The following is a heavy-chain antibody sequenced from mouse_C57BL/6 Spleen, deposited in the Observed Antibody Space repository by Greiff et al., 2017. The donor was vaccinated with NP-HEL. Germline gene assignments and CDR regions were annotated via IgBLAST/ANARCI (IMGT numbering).Heavy chain of an antibody. V-gene: IGHV1-82*01. Sequence: QVQLKDSGPELVKPGASVKISCKASGYAFSSSWMNWVKQRPGKGLEWIGRIYPGDGDTNYNGKFKGKATLTADKSSSTAYMQLSSLTSEDSAVYFCARYDYDSYYAMDYWGQGTSVTVSS. CDR3: ARYDYDSYYAMDY. CDR1: GYAFSSSW. J-gene: IGHJ4*01. CDR2: IYPGDGDT. D-gene: IGHD2-4*01.